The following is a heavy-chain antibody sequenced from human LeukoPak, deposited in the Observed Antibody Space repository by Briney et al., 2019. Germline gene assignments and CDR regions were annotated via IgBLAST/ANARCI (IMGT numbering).Heavy chain of an antibody. CDR2: ISAYNGNT. J-gene: IGHJ4*02. D-gene: IGHD6-19*01. Sequence: ASVKVSCKASGYIFSNFFSSYGITWVRQAPGQGLEWMGWISAYNGNTNYAQKLQGRVTMTTDTSTSTAYMELRSLRSDDTAVYYCAASAVAGTLDYWGQGTLVTVSS. V-gene: IGHV1-18*01. CDR1: GYIFSNFFSSYG. CDR3: AASAVAGTLDY.